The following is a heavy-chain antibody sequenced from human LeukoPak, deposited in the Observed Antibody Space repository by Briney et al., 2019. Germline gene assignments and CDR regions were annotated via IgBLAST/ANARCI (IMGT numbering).Heavy chain of an antibody. D-gene: IGHD4-17*01. CDR1: GFTFNSFS. CDR3: VRYHGYFSAMDV. J-gene: IGHJ6*02. CDR2: ITSGSSYI. Sequence: GGSLRLSCAASGFTFNSFSMNWVRQAPGKGLEWVSSITSGSSYIYYADSVQGRFTVSRDNVKNSLFLQMNSLRVEDTAVYYCVRYHGYFSAMDVWGQGTAVTVSS. V-gene: IGHV3-21*01.